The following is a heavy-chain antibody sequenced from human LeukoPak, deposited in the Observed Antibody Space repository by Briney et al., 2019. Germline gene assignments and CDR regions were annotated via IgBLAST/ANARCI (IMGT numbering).Heavy chain of an antibody. D-gene: IGHD6-13*01. CDR1: GYSFRTYW. Sequence: NAGESLKISCKGSGYSFRTYWIAWVRQMPGKGLEWMGIINPGGSDTRYSPSFQGQVTISADESTTTAYLQWSSLKASDTAMYYCARHRAAGGSYYYGADVWGQGTTVTVSS. J-gene: IGHJ6*02. V-gene: IGHV5-51*01. CDR3: ARHRAAGGSYYYGADV. CDR2: INPGGSDT.